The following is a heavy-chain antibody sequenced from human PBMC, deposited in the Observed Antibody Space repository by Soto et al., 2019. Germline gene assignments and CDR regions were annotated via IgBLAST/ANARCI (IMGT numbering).Heavy chain of an antibody. Sequence: QVQLVQSGAEVKKPGSSVKVSCKASGGTFSSYAISWVRQAPGQGLEWMGGIIPIFGTANYAKKFQGRVTITADESTSTAYMELSSLRSEDTAVYYCARGVDYYYDSSGYYSEYNWFDPWGEGTLVTVSS. CDR1: GGTFSSYA. J-gene: IGHJ5*02. D-gene: IGHD3-22*01. CDR3: ARGVDYYYDSSGYYSEYNWFDP. CDR2: IIPIFGTA. V-gene: IGHV1-69*01.